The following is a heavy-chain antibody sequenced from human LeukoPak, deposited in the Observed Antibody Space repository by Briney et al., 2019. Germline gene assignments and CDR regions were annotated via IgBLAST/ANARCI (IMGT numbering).Heavy chain of an antibody. CDR3: ARERYDSSGYPRFAT. CDR1: GGSISRGGDA. J-gene: IGHJ5*02. Sequence: TLSLTCAVSGGSISRGGDAWGWIRQPPGNGLEWIGYIYHNGTTYYNPPLKSRVSTSVDRPKNKFSLKLRSVSAADTAVYCCARERYDSSGYPRFATWGKGPLVTVS. CDR2: IYHNGTT. V-gene: IGHV4-30-2*01. D-gene: IGHD3-22*01.